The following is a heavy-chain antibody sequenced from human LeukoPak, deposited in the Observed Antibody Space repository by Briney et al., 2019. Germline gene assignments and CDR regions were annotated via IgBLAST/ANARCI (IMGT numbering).Heavy chain of an antibody. J-gene: IGHJ4*02. Sequence: GESLKISCKGSGYSFTSYWIGWVRQMPGKGLEWMGIIYPGDSDTRYSPSFQGQVTISADKSISTAYLQWSSLKASDTAIYFFARQADYDILTGYANDYWGQGTLVTVSS. CDR1: GYSFTSYW. CDR3: ARQADYDILTGYANDY. CDR2: IYPGDSDT. D-gene: IGHD3-9*01. V-gene: IGHV5-51*01.